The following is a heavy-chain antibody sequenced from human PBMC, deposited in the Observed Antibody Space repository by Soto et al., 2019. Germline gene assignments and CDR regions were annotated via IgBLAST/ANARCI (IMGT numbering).Heavy chain of an antibody. CDR1: GGSISSYY. D-gene: IGHD3-16*02. Sequence: SETLSLTCTVSGGSISSYYWSWIRQPPGKGLEWIGYIYYSGSTNYNPSLKSRVTISVDTSKNQFSLKLSSVTAADTAVYYCARGGELSWSFDYWGQGTLVTVSS. CDR2: IYYSGST. V-gene: IGHV4-59*01. J-gene: IGHJ4*02. CDR3: ARGGELSWSFDY.